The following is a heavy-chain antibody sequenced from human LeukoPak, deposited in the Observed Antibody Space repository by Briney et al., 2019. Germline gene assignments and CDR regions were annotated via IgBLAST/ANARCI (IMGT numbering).Heavy chain of an antibody. V-gene: IGHV4-39*07. CDR1: GGSISSSSYY. J-gene: IGHJ5*02. CDR2: IYYSGST. Sequence: PSETLSLTCTVSGGSISSSSYYWGWIRQPPGKGLEWIGSIYYSGSTYYNPSLKSRVTISVDTSKNQFSLKLSSVTAADTAVYYCARDRASGFDPWGQGTLVTVSS. CDR3: ARDRASGFDP.